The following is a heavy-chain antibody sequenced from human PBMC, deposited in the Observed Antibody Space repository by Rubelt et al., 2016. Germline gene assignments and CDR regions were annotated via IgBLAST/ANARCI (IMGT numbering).Heavy chain of an antibody. V-gene: IGHV3-7*05. CDR3: ARDHVPGNAVYDPFEF. CDR1: GFIFSNYW. Sequence: GGGLVQPGGSLRLSCAASGFIFSNYWMSWVRQAPGKGLEWVANIKQDGSEKFYVDSVRGRFTISRDNSKNTVYLHLNSLRAEDTAMYYCARDHVPGNAVYDPFEFWGQGIMVTVSS. CDR2: IKQDGSEK. J-gene: IGHJ4*02. D-gene: IGHD1-14*01.